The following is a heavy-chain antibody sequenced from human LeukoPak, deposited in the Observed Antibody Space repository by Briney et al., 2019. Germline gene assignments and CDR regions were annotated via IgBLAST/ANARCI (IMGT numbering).Heavy chain of an antibody. V-gene: IGHV4-31*03. CDR1: GGYISSGGYY. J-gene: IGHJ4*02. Sequence: PSETLSLTCTVSGGYISSGGYYWSWIRPPPGTGLEWYGYLYYSGSTYYNPYLKSRVSISADTYKNQFSLKRSSVTAADRAVYYCARDRRWRQTIYDYWGQGTLVTVST. D-gene: IGHD4-23*01. CDR2: LYYSGST. CDR3: ARDRRWRQTIYDY.